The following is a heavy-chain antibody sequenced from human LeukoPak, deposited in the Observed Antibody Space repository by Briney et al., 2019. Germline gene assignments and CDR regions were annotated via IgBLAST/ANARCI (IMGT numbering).Heavy chain of an antibody. CDR2: INSDGSRI. CDR3: ASSPVITRD. V-gene: IGHV3-74*01. J-gene: IGHJ4*02. Sequence: GGSLRLSCAASGITFSNYWMHWVRQAPGKGLEWVSRINSDGSRITYADSVKGRFTISRDKAKNTLYLQMNSLRVEDTAVYYCASSPVITRDWGQGTLVTVSS. D-gene: IGHD3-22*01. CDR1: GITFSNYW.